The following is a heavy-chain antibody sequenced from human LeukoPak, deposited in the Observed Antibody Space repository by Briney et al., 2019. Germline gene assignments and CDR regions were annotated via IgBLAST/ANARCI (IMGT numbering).Heavy chain of an antibody. D-gene: IGHD4-17*01. J-gene: IGHJ4*02. CDR1: GGTFSSYA. CDR3: ARDRGYGDYRVFDY. CDR2: IIPIFGTA. V-gene: IGHV1-69*13. Sequence: GASVKVSCKASGGTFSSYAISWVRQAPGQGLEWMGGIIPIFGTANYAQKFQGRVTITADESTSTAYMELSSLRSEDTAVYYCARDRGYGDYRVFDYWGQGTLVTVSS.